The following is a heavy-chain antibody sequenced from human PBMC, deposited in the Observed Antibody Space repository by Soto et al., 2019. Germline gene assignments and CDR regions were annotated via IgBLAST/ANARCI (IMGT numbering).Heavy chain of an antibody. D-gene: IGHD2-15*01. J-gene: IGHJ4*02. CDR3: AHMRAAKFDY. CDR1: GVSLSTGGVG. CDR2: ICWDDDQ. V-gene: IGHV2-5*02. Sequence: QITLKESGPTLVKPTQTLTLTCNVSGVSLSTGGVGVGWIRQPPGKALEWLALICWDDDQRSSPSLKSRLTITKDTSKNQVVLTMTNMAPEDTATYYCAHMRAAKFDYWGQGTLVTVSS.